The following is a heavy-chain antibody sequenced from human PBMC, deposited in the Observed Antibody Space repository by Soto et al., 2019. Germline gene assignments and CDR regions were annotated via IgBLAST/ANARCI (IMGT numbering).Heavy chain of an antibody. CDR1: RVAFSKFI. CDR3: AKVRYSSPMGYYYGMDV. D-gene: IGHD6-19*01. Sequence: QAQLEQSGGEVKKPGSSVKVSCKVSRVAFSKFIVTWVRQAPGLGLEWVGGIIPIFGTANYAQKIQGRVTITADESTSTSYMEVNNLRSEDTAVYYCAKVRYSSPMGYYYGMDVWGQGTTVTVSS. V-gene: IGHV1-69*01. CDR2: IIPIFGTA. J-gene: IGHJ6*02.